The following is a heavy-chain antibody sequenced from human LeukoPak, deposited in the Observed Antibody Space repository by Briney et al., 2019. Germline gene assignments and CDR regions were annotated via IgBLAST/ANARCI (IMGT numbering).Heavy chain of an antibody. CDR1: GLTFSSYA. Sequence: GGSLRLSCAASGLTFSSYAMSWVRQALGKGLEWVSAISGSGGSTYYADSVKGRFTISRDNSKNTLYLQMNSLRAEDTAVYYCAKGLFYVNLDYWGQGTLVTVSS. J-gene: IGHJ4*02. D-gene: IGHD5/OR15-5a*01. V-gene: IGHV3-23*01. CDR2: ISGSGGST. CDR3: AKGLFYVNLDY.